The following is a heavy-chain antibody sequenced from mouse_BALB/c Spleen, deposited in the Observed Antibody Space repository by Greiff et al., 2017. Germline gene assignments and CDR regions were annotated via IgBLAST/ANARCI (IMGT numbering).Heavy chain of an antibody. CDR1: GYTFTDYN. V-gene: IGHV1-18*01. J-gene: IGHJ4*01. CDR2: INPTNGGT. D-gene: IGHD2-4*01. CDR3: ARDGIYYDYDGYAMDY. Sequence: VQLQQSGPELVKPGASVKIPCKASGYTFTDYNMDWVKQSHGKSLEWIGDINPTNGGTIYNQKFKGKATLTVDKSSSTAYMELRSLTSEDTAVYYCARDGIYYDYDGYAMDYWGQGTSVTVSS.